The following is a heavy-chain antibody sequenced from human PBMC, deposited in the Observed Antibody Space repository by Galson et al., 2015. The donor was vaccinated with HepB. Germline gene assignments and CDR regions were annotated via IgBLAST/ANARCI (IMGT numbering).Heavy chain of an antibody. J-gene: IGHJ4*02. D-gene: IGHD5-24*01. CDR3: ASEGPRGGYNGF. V-gene: IGHV1-3*01. CDR2: INAGNGNT. Sequence: SVKVSCKASGYTFTHYPIHWVRQAPGQRLEWMAWINAGNGNTRYSEAFQGRVTMSADTPATTAYMELSSLRSEDTAVYYSASEGPRGGYNGFWGQGTLVSVSS. CDR1: GYTFTHYP.